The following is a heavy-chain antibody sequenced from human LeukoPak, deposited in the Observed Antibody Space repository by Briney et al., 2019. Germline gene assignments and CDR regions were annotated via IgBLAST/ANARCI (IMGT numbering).Heavy chain of an antibody. Sequence: SETLSLTCTVSGGSINSYYWSWLRQPPGKGLEWIGFIYYSGSTNYNPSLKSRVTISVDTSKTQFSLRLSSVTAADTAVYYCARHLGPGWHAMDVWGQGTTVTVSS. CDR2: IYYSGST. D-gene: IGHD2-15*01. CDR3: ARHLGPGWHAMDV. V-gene: IGHV4-59*08. J-gene: IGHJ6*02. CDR1: GGSINSYY.